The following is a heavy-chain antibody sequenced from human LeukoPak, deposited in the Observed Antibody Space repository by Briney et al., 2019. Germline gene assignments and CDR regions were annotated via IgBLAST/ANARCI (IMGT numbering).Heavy chain of an antibody. CDR2: ISYDGSNK. J-gene: IGHJ2*01. V-gene: IGHV3-30*18. CDR3: AKDYSLSGRRGYFDL. Sequence: PGRALRLSCAASGFTFSNYGVHWVRQAPGKGLEWVAVISYDGSNKYYADSVKGRFTISRDNSNNTLYLQMNSLRAEDTAVYYCAKDYSLSGRRGYFDLWGRGALVTVSS. D-gene: IGHD3-10*01. CDR1: GFTFSNYG.